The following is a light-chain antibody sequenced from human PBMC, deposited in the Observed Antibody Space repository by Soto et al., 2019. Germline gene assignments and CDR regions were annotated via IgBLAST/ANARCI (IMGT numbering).Light chain of an antibody. CDR3: AAWDDSLNVS. CDR2: SNN. V-gene: IGLV1-44*01. CDR1: SSNIGSNT. Sequence: QSVLTQPPSASGTPGQRVTISCSGSSSNIGSNTVNWYQQLPGTAPKLLIYSNNQRPSGVPDRFSGSKSGTSASLAISGLQSEDEADYYCAAWDDSLNVSFGTRTKVTVL. J-gene: IGLJ1*01.